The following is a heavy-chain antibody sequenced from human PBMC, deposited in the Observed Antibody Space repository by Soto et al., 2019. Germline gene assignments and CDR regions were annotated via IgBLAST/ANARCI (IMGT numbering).Heavy chain of an antibody. Sequence: EVQLVESGGGSVQPGGSLRLSCAASGFTFSSYWMHWVRQAPGKGLVWVSHINSDGSSTSYADSVKGRLTITRDNAKNTLYLQMNSLRAEATAVDYCAASPDRSGRGHQYMDVWGKGTTVTVSS. CDR2: INSDGSST. CDR3: AASPDRSGRGHQYMDV. CDR1: GFTFSSYW. V-gene: IGHV3-74*01. D-gene: IGHD6-25*01. J-gene: IGHJ6*03.